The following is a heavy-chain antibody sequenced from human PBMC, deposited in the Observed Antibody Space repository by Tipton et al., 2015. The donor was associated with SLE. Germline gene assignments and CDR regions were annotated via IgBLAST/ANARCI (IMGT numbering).Heavy chain of an antibody. Sequence: LRLSCAVSGYSISSGYYWGWIRQPPGKGLEWIGYIYYSGSTNYNPSLKSRVTISVDTSKNQFSLKLSSVTAADTAVYYCARLRRDGYNFDAFDIWGQGTMVTVSS. CDR1: GYSISSGYY. CDR3: ARLRRDGYNFDAFDI. CDR2: IYYSGST. D-gene: IGHD5-24*01. V-gene: IGHV4-61*01. J-gene: IGHJ3*02.